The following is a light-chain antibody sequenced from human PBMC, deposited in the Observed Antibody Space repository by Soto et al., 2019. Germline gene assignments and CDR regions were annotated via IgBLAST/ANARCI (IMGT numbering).Light chain of an antibody. Sequence: ESVLTQSPGTLSMSPGERATLSCRAILSLSSSYIAWYQQKPGQAPRLLIYGASTRATDMPGTFSGSGSGTDFTLTISSLEPEDFAVYYCQQRSNWPPWTFGQGTKVDIK. CDR1: LSLSSSY. CDR2: GAS. V-gene: IGKV3D-20*02. CDR3: QQRSNWPPWT. J-gene: IGKJ1*01.